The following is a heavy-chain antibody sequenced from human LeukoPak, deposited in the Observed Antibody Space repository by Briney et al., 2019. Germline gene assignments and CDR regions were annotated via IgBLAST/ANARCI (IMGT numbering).Heavy chain of an antibody. D-gene: IGHD2-15*01. J-gene: IGHJ6*02. CDR2: INPNSGGT. Sequence: ASVKVSFKASGYTFTGYYMHWVRQAPGQGLEWMGWINPNSGGTNYAQKFQGRVTMTEDTSTDTAYMELSSLRSEDTAVYYCATVTRSYCSGGSCYSYYYGMDVWGQGTTVTVSS. CDR1: GYTFTGYY. V-gene: IGHV1-2*02. CDR3: ATVTRSYCSGGSCYSYYYGMDV.